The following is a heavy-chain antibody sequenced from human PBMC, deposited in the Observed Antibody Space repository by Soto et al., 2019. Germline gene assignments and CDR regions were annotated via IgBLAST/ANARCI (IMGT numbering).Heavy chain of an antibody. CDR3: ARGKGIGWYESSDY. CDR2: IYRDGRT. D-gene: IGHD6-19*01. J-gene: IGHJ4*02. Sequence: PGGSLRLSCAASGFTVSISYMSWVRQAPGKGLEWVSTIYRDGRTFYADSVEGRFTISRDNSKNTLYLQMNSLRVEDTATYYCARGKGIGWYESSDYWGQ. CDR1: GFTVSISY. V-gene: IGHV3-53*01.